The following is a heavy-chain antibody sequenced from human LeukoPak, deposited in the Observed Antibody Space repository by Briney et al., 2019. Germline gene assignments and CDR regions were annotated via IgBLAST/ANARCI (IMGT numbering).Heavy chain of an antibody. V-gene: IGHV1-24*01. D-gene: IGHD3-10*01. CDR3: ATDGGPYGSGTYFDY. Sequence: ASVKVSYKVSGYTLTELSMHWVRQAPGKGLEWMGGFDPEDGETIYAQKFQGRVTMTEDTSTDTAYMELSSLRSEDTAVYYCATDGGPYGSGTYFDYWGQGTLVTVSS. CDR1: GYTLTELS. CDR2: FDPEDGET. J-gene: IGHJ4*02.